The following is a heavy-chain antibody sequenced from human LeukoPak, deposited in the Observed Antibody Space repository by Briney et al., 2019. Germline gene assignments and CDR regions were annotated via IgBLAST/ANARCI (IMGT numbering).Heavy chain of an antibody. D-gene: IGHD3-16*02. J-gene: IGHJ5*02. CDR1: GFTFSDHW. CDR2: IKEDGSEK. Sequence: GGSLRLSCAVSGFTFSDHWMSWVRQAPGKGLEWVANIKEDGSEKYYVESVKGRFTISRDNAKNSLYLQMSSLRAEDTAVYYCARGVIIRGRLDPWGQGTLVTVSS. V-gene: IGHV3-7*01. CDR3: ARGVIIRGRLDP.